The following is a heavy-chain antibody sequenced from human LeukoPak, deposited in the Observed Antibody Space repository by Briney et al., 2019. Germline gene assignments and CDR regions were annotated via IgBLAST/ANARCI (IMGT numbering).Heavy chain of an antibody. D-gene: IGHD3-22*01. CDR2: INHSGST. J-gene: IGHJ4*02. CDR1: GGSFSGYY. V-gene: IGHV4-34*01. Sequence: SETLSLTCAVYGGSFSGYYWSWIRQPPGKGLEWIGEINHSGSTNYNPSLKSRVTISVDTSKNQFSLKLSSVTAADTAVYYCASSNYDSSGYYFDYWGQGTLVTVSS. CDR3: ASSNYDSSGYYFDY.